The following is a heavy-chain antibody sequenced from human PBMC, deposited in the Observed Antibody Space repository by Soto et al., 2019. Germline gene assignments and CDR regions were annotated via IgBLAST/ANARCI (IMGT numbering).Heavy chain of an antibody. CDR2: ISSSGSST. CDR1: GFTFSNYD. D-gene: IGHD3-9*01. Sequence: PGGSLRLSCAASGFTFSNYDMSWVRQAPGKGLEWVSSISSSGSSTNYADSAKGRFTISRDNAKNTLYLQMNSLKTEDTAVYYCTRRADYDILTGASYYYYYYGMDVWGQGTTVTVSS. V-gene: IGHV3-23*01. J-gene: IGHJ6*02. CDR3: TRRADYDILTGASYYYYYYGMDV.